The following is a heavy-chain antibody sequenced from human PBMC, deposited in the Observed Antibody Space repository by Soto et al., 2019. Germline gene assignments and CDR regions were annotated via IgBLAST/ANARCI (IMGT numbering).Heavy chain of an antibody. V-gene: IGHV4-31*03. J-gene: IGHJ5*02. CDR2: IYNSGST. Sequence: QVQLQESGPGLVKPSQTLSLTCTVSGGSISSGGYYWSWIRQHPGKGLEWIGYIYNSGSTYYNPSLQRRVTRSADTSKNQFYLTLSSVTAADTAVYYCARDPAPWGQGTLVTVSS. CDR3: ARDPAP. CDR1: GGSISSGGYY.